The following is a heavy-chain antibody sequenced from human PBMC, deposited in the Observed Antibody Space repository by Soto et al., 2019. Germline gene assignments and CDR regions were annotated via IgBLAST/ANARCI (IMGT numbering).Heavy chain of an antibody. CDR2: IWYDGGNK. J-gene: IGHJ4*02. CDR1: GFNFSSYV. D-gene: IGHD6-19*01. Sequence: QVQLVESGGVVVQPGRSLRLSCAASGFNFSSYVMHWVRQAPGKGLEWVAVIWYDGGNKYYADSVKGLFTISRDKSKNPLYLQMNSLRAEDTAVYYCARDGQWLPRDGLRSSYYFDYWGQGTLVTVSS. CDR3: ARDGQWLPRDGLRSSYYFDY. V-gene: IGHV3-33*01.